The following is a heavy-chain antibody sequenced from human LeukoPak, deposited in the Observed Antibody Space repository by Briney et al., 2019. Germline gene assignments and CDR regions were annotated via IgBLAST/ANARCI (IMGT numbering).Heavy chain of an antibody. CDR2: IHPGDSDT. CDR1: GYSFTSYW. J-gene: IGHJ5*02. CDR3: ARGGQYCSSTSCLANWFDP. V-gene: IGHV5-51*01. Sequence: GESLKISCKGSGYSFTSYWIGWVRQMPGKGLEWMGIIHPGDSDTRYSPSFQGQVTISADKSISTAYLQWSSLKASDTAMYYCARGGQYCSSTSCLANWFDPWGQGTLVTVSS. D-gene: IGHD2-2*01.